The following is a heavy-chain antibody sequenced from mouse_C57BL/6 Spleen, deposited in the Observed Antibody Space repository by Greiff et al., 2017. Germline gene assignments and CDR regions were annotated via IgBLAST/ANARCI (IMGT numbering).Heavy chain of an antibody. CDR3: ARGDYGSSPFAY. J-gene: IGHJ3*01. V-gene: IGHV1-59*01. D-gene: IGHD1-1*01. CDR1: GYTFTSYW. Sequence: QVQLQQPGAELVRPGTSVKLSCKASGYTFTSYWMHWVKQRPGQGLEWIGVIDPSDSYTNYNQKFKGKATLTVYTSSSTAYMQLSSLTSEDSAVYYCARGDYGSSPFAYWGQGTLVTVSA. CDR2: IDPSDSYT.